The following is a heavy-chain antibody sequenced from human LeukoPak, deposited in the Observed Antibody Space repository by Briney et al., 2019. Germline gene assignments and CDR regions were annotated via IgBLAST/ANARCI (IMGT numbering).Heavy chain of an antibody. Sequence: AGGSLRLSCAASGFTFSSYAMSWVRQAPGKGLEWVSAISGSGGSTYYADSVKGRFTISRDNSKNTLYLQMNSLRAEDTAVYYCAKDLDYGGNIDFDYWGQGTLVTVSS. J-gene: IGHJ4*02. CDR3: AKDLDYGGNIDFDY. V-gene: IGHV3-23*01. CDR2: ISGSGGST. CDR1: GFTFSSYA. D-gene: IGHD4-23*01.